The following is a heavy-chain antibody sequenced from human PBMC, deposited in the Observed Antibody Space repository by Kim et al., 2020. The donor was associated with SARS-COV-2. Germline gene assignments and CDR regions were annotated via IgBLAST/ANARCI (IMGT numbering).Heavy chain of an antibody. CDR3: GRQLSVPVYGLDV. J-gene: IGHJ6*02. D-gene: IGHD2-15*01. Sequence: KYGPSFQGHVTISADKSFNTAYLQWSTLTASDTAIYYCGRQLSVPVYGLDVWGQGTTVTVSS. V-gene: IGHV5-10-1*01.